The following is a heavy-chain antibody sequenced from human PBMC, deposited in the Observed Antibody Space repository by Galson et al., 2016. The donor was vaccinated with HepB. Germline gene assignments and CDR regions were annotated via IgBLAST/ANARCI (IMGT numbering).Heavy chain of an antibody. CDR3: ARDVAGNFDS. CDR2: ISAFGTYK. D-gene: IGHD6-19*01. J-gene: IGHJ4*02. CDR1: GFRLSSYS. Sequence: SLRLSCAASGFRLSSYSMNWVRQAPGKGLEWVSSISAFGTYKYYPDSVKGRFNISRDNAENSLYLQMDSLKLDDTAVYYCARDVAGNFDSWGQGTPVTVSS. V-gene: IGHV3-21*01.